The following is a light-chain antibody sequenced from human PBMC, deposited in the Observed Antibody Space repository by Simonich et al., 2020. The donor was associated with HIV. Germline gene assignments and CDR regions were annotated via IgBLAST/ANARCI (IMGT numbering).Light chain of an antibody. Sequence: DIQMTQSPSSLSASVGDRVTITCRASQDISNSLAWYQHKPGKAPKLLLYAASRLESGVPSRFSGSGSGTDYTLTISSLQPEDFASYYCQQYYSTPPWTFGQGTKVEIK. CDR3: QQYYSTPPWT. J-gene: IGKJ1*01. CDR2: AAS. CDR1: QDISNS. V-gene: IGKV1-NL1*01.